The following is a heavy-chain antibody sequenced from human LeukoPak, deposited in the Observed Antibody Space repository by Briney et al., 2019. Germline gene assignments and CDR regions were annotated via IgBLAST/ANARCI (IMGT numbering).Heavy chain of an antibody. J-gene: IGHJ4*02. CDR1: GYTFTSYD. CDR2: MNPKSGNT. V-gene: IGHV1-8*01. CDR3: ARGPGDSSSWYPFN. D-gene: IGHD6-13*01. Sequence: ASVKVSCKASGYTFTSYDINWVRQATGQGLEWMGWMNPKSGNTGYAQKFQGRVTMTTNTSISTAYMELSSLRSEDTAVYYCARGPGDSSSWYPFNWGQGTLVTVSS.